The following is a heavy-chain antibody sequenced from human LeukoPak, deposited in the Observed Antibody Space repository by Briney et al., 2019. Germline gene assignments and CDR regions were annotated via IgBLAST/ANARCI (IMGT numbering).Heavy chain of an antibody. CDR3: ARDCSSTSCYSHGFHY. Sequence: GRSLRLSCAASGFTFSSYGMHWVRQAPGKGLEWVAVIWYDGSNKYYADSVEGRFTISRDNSKNTLYLQMNSLRAEDTAVYYCARDCSSTSCYSHGFHYWGQGTLVTVSS. D-gene: IGHD2-2*01. J-gene: IGHJ4*02. CDR1: GFTFSSYG. V-gene: IGHV3-33*01. CDR2: IWYDGSNK.